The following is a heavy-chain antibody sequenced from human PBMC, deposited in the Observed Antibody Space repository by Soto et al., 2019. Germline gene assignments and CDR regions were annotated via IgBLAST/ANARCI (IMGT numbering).Heavy chain of an antibody. CDR2: INPNSGGT. D-gene: IGHD5-12*01. V-gene: IGHV1-2*02. J-gene: IGHJ5*02. CDR3: AREKSSPRGYSGYGSSAFDP. CDR1: GYTFTGYY. Sequence: ASVKVSCKAPGYTFTGYYMHWVRQAPGQGLEWMGWINPNSGGTNYAQKFQGRVTMTRDTSISTAYMELSRLRSDDTAVYYCAREKSSPRGYSGYGSSAFDPWGQGTLVTVSS.